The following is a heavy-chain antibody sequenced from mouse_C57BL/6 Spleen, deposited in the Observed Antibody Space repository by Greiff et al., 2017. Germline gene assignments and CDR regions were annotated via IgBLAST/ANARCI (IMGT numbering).Heavy chain of an antibody. CDR1: GYTFTSYW. CDR2: IDPSDSYT. CDR3: ARGGGYFDY. Sequence: QVQLQQPGAELVKPGASVKLSCKASGYTFTSYWMQWVKQRPGQGLEWIGEIDPSDSYTNYNQKFKGKATLTVDTSSSTAYMQLSSLTSEDSVVYYCARGGGYFDYWGQGTTLTVSS. J-gene: IGHJ2*01. V-gene: IGHV1-50*01.